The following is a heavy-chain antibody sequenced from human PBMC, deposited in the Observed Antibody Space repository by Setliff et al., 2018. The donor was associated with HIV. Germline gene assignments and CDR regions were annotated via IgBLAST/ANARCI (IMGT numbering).Heavy chain of an antibody. Sequence: PGGSLRLSCAASGFTFNNYAMIWVRQAPGKGLEWVSAISDGGGGTDYADSVKGRFTISRDNSRNTLYLQMNSLRAEDTAVYYCARDQWGYSYGYYYYYYMDVWGKGTTVTVSS. D-gene: IGHD5-18*01. CDR1: GFTFNNYA. J-gene: IGHJ6*03. CDR2: ISDGGGGT. V-gene: IGHV3-23*01. CDR3: ARDQWGYSYGYYYYYYMDV.